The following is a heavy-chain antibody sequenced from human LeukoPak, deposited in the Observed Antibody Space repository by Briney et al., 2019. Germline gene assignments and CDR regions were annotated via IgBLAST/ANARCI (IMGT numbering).Heavy chain of an antibody. CDR3: ARVRGFLEWLLGFDP. CDR1: GYTFTGYY. CDR2: INPNSGGT. J-gene: IGHJ5*02. Sequence: ASVNVSCKASGYTFTGYYMHWVRQAPGQGLEWMGWINPNSGGTNYAQKFQGRVTMTRDTSISTAYMELSRLRSGDTAVYYCARVRGFLEWLLGFDPWGQGTLVTVSS. V-gene: IGHV1-2*02. D-gene: IGHD3-3*01.